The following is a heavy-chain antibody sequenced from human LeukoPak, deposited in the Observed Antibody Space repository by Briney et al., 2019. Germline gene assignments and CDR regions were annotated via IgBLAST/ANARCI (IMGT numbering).Heavy chain of an antibody. V-gene: IGHV5-51*01. J-gene: IGHJ4*02. Sequence: GESLKISCKGSGYTFTTYWIAWVRQMPGKGLEWMGIIYPGDSDTRYSPSFQGQVTISADKSISTAYLQWSSLKASDTAMYYCARLYYGSGSYYNAFDYWGQGTLVTVSS. CDR3: ARLYYGSGSYYNAFDY. D-gene: IGHD3-10*01. CDR1: GYTFTTYW. CDR2: IYPGDSDT.